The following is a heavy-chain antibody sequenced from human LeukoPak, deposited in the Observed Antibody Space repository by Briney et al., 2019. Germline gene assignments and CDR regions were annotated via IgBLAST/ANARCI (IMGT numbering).Heavy chain of an antibody. D-gene: IGHD6-19*01. CDR1: GGSISSYY. V-gene: IGHV4-59*08. CDR2: IYYSGST. J-gene: IGHJ4*02. CDR3: ASLSYSSGWYYFDY. Sequence: NPSETLSLTCTVSGGSISSYYWSWIRQPPGKGLEWIGYIYYSGSTNYNPSLKSRVTISVDTSKNQFSLKLSSVTAADTAVYYCASLSYSSGWYYFDYWGQGTLVTVSS.